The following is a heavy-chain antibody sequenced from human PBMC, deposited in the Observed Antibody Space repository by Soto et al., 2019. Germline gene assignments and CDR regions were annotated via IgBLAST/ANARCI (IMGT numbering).Heavy chain of an antibody. CDR1: GFTFSSYG. J-gene: IGHJ4*02. CDR3: AKEVTSIAPFDY. D-gene: IGHD6-6*01. CDR2: ISYDGSNK. V-gene: IGHV3-30*18. Sequence: GGSLRLSCAASGFTFSSYGMHWVRQAPGKGLEWVAVISYDGSNKYYADSVKGRFTISRDNSKNTLYLQMNSLRAEDTAVYYCAKEVTSIAPFDYWGQGTLVTVSS.